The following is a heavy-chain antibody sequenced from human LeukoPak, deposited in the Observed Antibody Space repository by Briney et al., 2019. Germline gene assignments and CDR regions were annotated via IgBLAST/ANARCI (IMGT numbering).Heavy chain of an antibody. CDR1: GFTFSTYS. V-gene: IGHV3-21*01. CDR2: ISSSSSYI. J-gene: IGHJ5*02. CDR3: ARSNGGRYNWFDP. Sequence: GGSLRLSCAASGFTFSTYSMNWVRQAPGKGLEWVPSISSSSSYIYYADSVKGRFTISRDNAKNSLYLQMNSLRAEDTAVYYCARSNGGRYNWFDPWGQGTLVTVSS. D-gene: IGHD1-1*01.